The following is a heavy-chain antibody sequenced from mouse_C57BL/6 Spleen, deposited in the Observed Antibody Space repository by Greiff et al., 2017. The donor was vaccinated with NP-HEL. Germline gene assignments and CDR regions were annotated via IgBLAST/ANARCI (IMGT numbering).Heavy chain of an antibody. J-gene: IGHJ2*01. D-gene: IGHD4-1*01. CDR1: GYTFTSYW. CDR3: AREELGRRYFDY. CDR2: IYPGSGST. V-gene: IGHV1-55*01. Sequence: QVQLQQPGAELVKPGASVKMSCKASGYTFTSYWITWVMQRPGQGLEWIGDIYPGSGSTNYNEKFKSKATLTVDTSSSTAYMQLSSLTSEDSAVYYCAREELGRRYFDYWGQGTTLTVSS.